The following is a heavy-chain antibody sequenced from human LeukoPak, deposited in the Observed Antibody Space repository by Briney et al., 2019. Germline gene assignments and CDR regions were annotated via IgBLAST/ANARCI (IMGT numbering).Heavy chain of an antibody. V-gene: IGHV3-74*01. Sequence: GGSLRLSCAASGITFGSYWMHWVRQAPGKGLVWVSRINSDGSSTNYADSVKGRFTLSRDNAKNTLYLQMNSLRAEDTAVYYCARDLGYYSGSGSSFVLQTAGTDVWGQGTTVTVSS. J-gene: IGHJ6*02. CDR3: ARDLGYYSGSGSSFVLQTAGTDV. CDR1: GITFGSYW. D-gene: IGHD3-10*01. CDR2: INSDGSST.